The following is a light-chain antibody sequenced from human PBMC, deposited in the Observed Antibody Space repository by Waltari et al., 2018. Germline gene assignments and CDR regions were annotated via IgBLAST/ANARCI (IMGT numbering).Light chain of an antibody. Sequence: EIVLTQSPDSLSLSPGESATLSSRASQSVSRALAWYQQKPGQAPRLLISGASNRASGIPDRFSGSGSGTDFSLTISRLEPEDVAVYHCQHYVRLPVTVGQGTMVEIK. J-gene: IGKJ1*01. CDR2: GAS. CDR3: QHYVRLPVT. CDR1: QSVSRA. V-gene: IGKV3-20*01.